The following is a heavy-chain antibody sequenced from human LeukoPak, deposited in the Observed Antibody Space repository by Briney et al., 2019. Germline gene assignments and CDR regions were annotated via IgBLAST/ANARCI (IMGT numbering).Heavy chain of an antibody. V-gene: IGHV3-64D*09. CDR2: ISSNGDST. CDR3: VKDRYVDY. D-gene: IGHD3-16*01. Sequence: GGSLRLSCSVSGFSFSSYAMHWVRQAPGKGLEYVSSISSNGDSTYFADSVKGRFTISRDNSKNTLFLQMSSLRAEDTAVYYCVKDRYVDYWGQGTLVTVSS. J-gene: IGHJ4*02. CDR1: GFSFSSYA.